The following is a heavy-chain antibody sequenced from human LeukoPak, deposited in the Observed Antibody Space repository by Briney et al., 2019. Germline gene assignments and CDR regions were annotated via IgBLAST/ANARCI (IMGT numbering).Heavy chain of an antibody. Sequence: SETLSLTCAVYGGSFSGYYWSWIRQPPGKGLEWIGEINHSGSTNYNPSLKSRVTISVDTSKNQFSLKLSSVTAADTAVYYCARRRTRTTSSGSYSRCDYWGQGTLVTVSS. CDR2: INHSGST. D-gene: IGHD1-26*01. J-gene: IGHJ4*02. V-gene: IGHV4-34*01. CDR1: GGSFSGYY. CDR3: ARRRTRTTSSGSYSRCDY.